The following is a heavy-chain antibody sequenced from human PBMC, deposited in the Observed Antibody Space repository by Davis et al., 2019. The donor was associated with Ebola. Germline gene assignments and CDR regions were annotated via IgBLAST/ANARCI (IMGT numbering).Heavy chain of an antibody. D-gene: IGHD2-15*01. Sequence: GGSLRLSCKGSGYSFTSYWIGWVRQMPGKGLEWMGIIYPGDSDTRYSPSFQGQVTISADKSISTAYLQWSSLKASDTAMYYCAFGVSLHCSDGACYDEYFDYWGQGTLVTVSS. CDR2: IYPGDSDT. CDR3: AFGVSLHCSDGACYDEYFDY. CDR1: GYSFTSYW. V-gene: IGHV5-51*01. J-gene: IGHJ4*02.